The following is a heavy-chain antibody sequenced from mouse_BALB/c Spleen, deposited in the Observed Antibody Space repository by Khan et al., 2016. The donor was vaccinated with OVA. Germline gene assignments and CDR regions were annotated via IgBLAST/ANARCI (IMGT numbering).Heavy chain of an antibody. Sequence: EVQLVESGPGLVKPSQSLSLTCTVTGYSITSDYAWNWIRQFPGNKLEWMGYINYSGGTSYLPSLKSLISITRDTSKNQFFLPLNSVTTEDSATYYCAKWFSYWGQGTLVTVS. CDR1: GYSITSDYA. CDR3: AKWFSY. J-gene: IGHJ3*01. V-gene: IGHV3-2*02. CDR2: INYSGGT.